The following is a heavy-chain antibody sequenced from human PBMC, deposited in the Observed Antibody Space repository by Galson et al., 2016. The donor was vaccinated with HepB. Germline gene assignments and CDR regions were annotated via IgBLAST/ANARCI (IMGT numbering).Heavy chain of an antibody. D-gene: IGHD3-3*01. Sequence: SLRLSCAASGFNFSTYAMHWVRQAPGKGLEWVSYIGDSGTKKFYADSVKGRFTISRDNAKTALYLDMNNLRVDDTAIYYRARAFGVSPFDFWGQGTLVTVSS. CDR3: ARAFGVSPFDF. CDR1: GFNFSTYA. V-gene: IGHV3-48*03. J-gene: IGHJ4*02. CDR2: IGDSGTKK.